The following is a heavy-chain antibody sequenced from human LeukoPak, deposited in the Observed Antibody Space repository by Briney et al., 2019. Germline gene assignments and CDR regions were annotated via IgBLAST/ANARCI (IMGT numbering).Heavy chain of an antibody. D-gene: IGHD4-17*01. CDR2: INHSGST. V-gene: IGHV4-34*01. CDR1: GGSFSGYY. Sequence: PSETLSLTCAVYGGSFSGYYWSWIRQPPGKGLEWIGEINHSGSTNYNPSLKSRVTISVDTSKNQFSLKLSSVTAADTAVYYCARVTSYGDYVWRIQYYFDYWGQGTLVTVSS. CDR3: ARVTSYGDYVWRIQYYFDY. J-gene: IGHJ4*02.